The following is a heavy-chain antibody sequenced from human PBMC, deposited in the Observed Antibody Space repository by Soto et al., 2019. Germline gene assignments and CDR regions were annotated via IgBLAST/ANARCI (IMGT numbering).Heavy chain of an antibody. CDR3: ARSIAAAGIENWFDP. CDR1: GGSICGYY. CDR2: IFYSAST. V-gene: IGHV4-59*01. D-gene: IGHD6-13*01. Sequence: SETLSLTCTVSGGSICGYYWSWIRQPPGKGLEWIGYIFYSASTKYNPSLRSRVTMSVDTSKNQVVLTMTNMDPVDTATYYCARSIAAAGIENWFDPWGQGTLVTVSS. J-gene: IGHJ5*02.